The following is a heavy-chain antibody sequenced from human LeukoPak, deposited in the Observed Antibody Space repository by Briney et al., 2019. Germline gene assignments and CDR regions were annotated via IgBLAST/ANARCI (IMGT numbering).Heavy chain of an antibody. Sequence: SETLSLTCAVYGGSFSGYYWSWTRRPPGKGLEWIGEINHSGSTNYNPSLKSRVTISVDTSKNQFSLKLSSVTAADTAVYYCARAPPKGYCSGGSCYRNGRYYFDYWGQGTLVTVSS. CDR2: INHSGST. J-gene: IGHJ4*02. CDR3: ARAPPKGYCSGGSCYRNGRYYFDY. V-gene: IGHV4-34*01. CDR1: GGSFSGYY. D-gene: IGHD2-15*01.